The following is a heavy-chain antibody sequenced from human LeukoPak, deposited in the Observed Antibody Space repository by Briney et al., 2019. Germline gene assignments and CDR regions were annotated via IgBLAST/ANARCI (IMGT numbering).Heavy chain of an antibody. V-gene: IGHV3-43*02. CDR2: IREGGRTT. Sequence: GGSLRLSCAASGFTFDDYAMHWVRQAPGKGLEWVSLIREGGRTTNYVNSVKGRFAISRDNSKKSLYLQINSLRTEDTALYYCAKTRRSGTERADFDHWGQGTLVTVSS. D-gene: IGHD1-26*01. CDR1: GFTFDDYA. J-gene: IGHJ4*02. CDR3: AKTRRSGTERADFDH.